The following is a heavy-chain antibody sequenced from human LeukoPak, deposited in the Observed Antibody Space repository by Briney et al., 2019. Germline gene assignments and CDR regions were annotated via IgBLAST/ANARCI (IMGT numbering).Heavy chain of an antibody. CDR2: ISSSSSYI. CDR3: ASYCSGCSSSRMSDV. J-gene: IGHJ6*02. V-gene: IGHV3-21*01. CDR1: GFTFSSYS. Sequence: GGSLRLSCAASGFTFSSYSMNWVRQAPGKGLEWVSSISSSSSYIYYADSVKGRFTISRDNAKNSLYLQMNSLRAEDTAVYYCASYCSGCSSSRMSDVWSQGTTVTVSS. D-gene: IGHD2-2*01.